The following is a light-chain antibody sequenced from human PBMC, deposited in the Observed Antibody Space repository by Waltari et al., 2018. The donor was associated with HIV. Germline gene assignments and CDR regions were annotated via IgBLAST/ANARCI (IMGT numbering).Light chain of an antibody. Sequence: HSVLTQAPSASGTLGQRVTISCSGSISHIGTNSVSWFQQPPGMSPRPIIFSASQRPAAVPDRFSASKSGTSASLAIDGLESGDEADYYCAARDDILSGSWVFGGGT. V-gene: IGLV1-44*01. CDR3: AARDDILSGSWV. J-gene: IGLJ3*02. CDR2: SAS. CDR1: ISHIGTNS.